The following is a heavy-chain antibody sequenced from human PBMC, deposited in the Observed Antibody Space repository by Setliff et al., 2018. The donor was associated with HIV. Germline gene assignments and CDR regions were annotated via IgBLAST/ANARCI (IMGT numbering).Heavy chain of an antibody. V-gene: IGHV1-3*04. Sequence: AASVKVSCKASGYSFASHSLHWVRQAPGQRPEWMGWIKTGNGDTQYSQKFRDRVTITRDTSADTVYMELSSLRSEDTAVYYCAREGYDYVWGSYRSYYMDVWGKGTTVTVSS. CDR3: AREGYDYVWGSYRSYYMDV. CDR1: GYSFASHS. J-gene: IGHJ6*03. D-gene: IGHD3-16*02. CDR2: IKTGNGDT.